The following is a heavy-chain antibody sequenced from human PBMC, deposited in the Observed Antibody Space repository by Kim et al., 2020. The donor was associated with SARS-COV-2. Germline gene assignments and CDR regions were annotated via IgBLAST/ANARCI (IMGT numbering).Heavy chain of an antibody. V-gene: IGHV3-72*01. CDR2: TRNKANSYTT. D-gene: IGHD2-15*01. CDR1: GFTFSDHY. CDR3: AREGGGIGYCSGGSCFNDAFDI. Sequence: GGSLRLSCAASGFTFSDHYMDWVRQAPGKGLEWVGRTRNKANSYTTEYAASVKGRFTISRDDSKNSLYLQMNSLKTEDTAVYYCAREGGGIGYCSGGSCFNDAFDIWGQGTMVTVSS. J-gene: IGHJ3*02.